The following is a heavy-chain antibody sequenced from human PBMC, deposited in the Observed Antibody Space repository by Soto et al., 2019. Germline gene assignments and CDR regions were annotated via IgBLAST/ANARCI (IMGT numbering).Heavy chain of an antibody. CDR2: ISAYNGNT. V-gene: IGHV1-18*01. J-gene: IGHJ5*02. Sequence: QVQLVQSGAEVKKPGASVKVSCKASGYTFTSYGISWVRQAPGQGLEWMGWISAYNGNTNYAQKLQGRVTMTTDTSTSTAYMELRSLRSDDTAVYYCARDPGYISSWLPPKGWFDPWGQGTLVTVSS. D-gene: IGHD6-13*01. CDR3: ARDPGYISSWLPPKGWFDP. CDR1: GYTFTSYG.